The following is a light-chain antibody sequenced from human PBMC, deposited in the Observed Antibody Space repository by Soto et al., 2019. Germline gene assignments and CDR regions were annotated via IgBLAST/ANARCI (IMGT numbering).Light chain of an antibody. J-gene: IGLJ2*01. Sequence: QSVLTQPPSVSAAPGQKVTISCSGSSSNIGNNYVSWYQQLPGTAPKLLIYDNNKRPSGIPDRFSGSKSGTSATLGFTGLQTGDEADYYCGTWDSSLSAGRVFGGGTKLTVL. CDR1: SSNIGNNY. CDR2: DNN. V-gene: IGLV1-51*01. CDR3: GTWDSSLSAGRV.